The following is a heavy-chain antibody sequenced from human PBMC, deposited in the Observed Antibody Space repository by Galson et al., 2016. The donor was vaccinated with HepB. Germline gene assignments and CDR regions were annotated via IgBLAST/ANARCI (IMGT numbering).Heavy chain of an antibody. CDR2: ISTNSGRK. J-gene: IGHJ3*02. CDR3: VKEMSDVLAFLEGRQSGDLGAVNI. Sequence: SLRLSCAASGFTFGDYAMHWVRQGPGKGLEWVSGISTNSGRKAYVDSVKGRFTISRDNAKNSLYLQMNSLRNEDTALYYCVKEMSDVLAFLEGRQSGDLGAVNIWGQGTVVTVSS. V-gene: IGHV3-9*01. D-gene: IGHD3-3*02. CDR1: GFTFGDYA.